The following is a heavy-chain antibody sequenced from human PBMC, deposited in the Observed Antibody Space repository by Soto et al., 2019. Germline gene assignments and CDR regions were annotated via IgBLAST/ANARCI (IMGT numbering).Heavy chain of an antibody. D-gene: IGHD1-20*01. V-gene: IGHV4-59*11. J-gene: IGHJ4*02. CDR3: ARGNWYSEY. Sequence: PLETMSLTCTVSGGCINNHYWSWIRQPPGKGLEWIGYIYYTGSTNYNPSLKSRVTMSVDTSKNQFSLNLTSLTAADTAIYYCARGNWYSEYWGQGTLVTVSS. CDR1: GGCINNHY. CDR2: IYYTGST.